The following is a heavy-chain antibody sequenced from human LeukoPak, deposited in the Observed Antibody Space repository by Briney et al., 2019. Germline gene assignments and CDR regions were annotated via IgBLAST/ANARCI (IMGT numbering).Heavy chain of an antibody. Sequence: ASVKVSCKASGGTFSSYAISWVPQAPGQGLEWIGGIIPIFGTANYAQKFQGRVTITTDESTSTAYMELSSLRSEDRAVYYCARVAAYSSSWYPDAFDIWGQGTMVTVSS. V-gene: IGHV1-69*05. CDR2: IIPIFGTA. CDR1: GGTFSSYA. D-gene: IGHD6-13*01. J-gene: IGHJ3*02. CDR3: ARVAAYSSSWYPDAFDI.